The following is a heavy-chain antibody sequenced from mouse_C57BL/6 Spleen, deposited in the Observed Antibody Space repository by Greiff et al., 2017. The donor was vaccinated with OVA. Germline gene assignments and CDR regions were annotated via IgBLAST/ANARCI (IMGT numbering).Heavy chain of an antibody. CDR1: GYTFTDYY. CDR3: ARRVNSSGYFDY. Sequence: VQLQQSGPVLVKPGASVKMSCKASGYTFTDYYMNWVKQSHGKSLEWIGVINPYNGGTSYNQKFKGKATLTVDKSSSTAYMELNSLTSEDSAVYYCARRVNSSGYFDYWGQGTTLTVSS. J-gene: IGHJ2*01. D-gene: IGHD3-2*02. V-gene: IGHV1-19*01. CDR2: INPYNGGT.